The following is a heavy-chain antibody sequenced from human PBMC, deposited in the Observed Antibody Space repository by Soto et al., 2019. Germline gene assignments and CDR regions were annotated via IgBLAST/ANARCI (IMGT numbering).Heavy chain of an antibody. CDR1: GYSISSGGYY. V-gene: IGHV4-30-4*08. J-gene: IGHJ5*02. CDR2: IYYTGTT. Sequence: SETLSLTCTVSGYSISSGGYYWSWIRQHPGKGLEWIGYIYYTGTTNYNPSLKSRITVSIDTSKNQFSLNLTSVTAADTALYYCARQRRGGYWFAPWGQGTLVTVSS. CDR3: ARQRRGGYWFAP.